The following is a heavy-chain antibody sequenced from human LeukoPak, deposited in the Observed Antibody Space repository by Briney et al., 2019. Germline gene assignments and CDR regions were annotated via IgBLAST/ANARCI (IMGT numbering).Heavy chain of an antibody. V-gene: IGHV1-2*02. CDR2: INPNSGGT. D-gene: IGHD2-15*01. Sequence: ASGKVSRKASGYTFTAYYMHWVGQAPGQRPEWMGWINPNSGGTSSAQKFQGRVTMTRDTSISAAYMELSRLTSDDTAVYYCARDLGYCSGGSCFFDNWGQGTLVTVSS. J-gene: IGHJ4*02. CDR1: GYTFTAYY. CDR3: ARDLGYCSGGSCFFDN.